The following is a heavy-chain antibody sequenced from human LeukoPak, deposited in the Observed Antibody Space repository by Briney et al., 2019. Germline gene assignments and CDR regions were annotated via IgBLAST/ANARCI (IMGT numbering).Heavy chain of an antibody. D-gene: IGHD5-12*01. CDR2: INQDGSEE. V-gene: IGHV3-7*01. CDR3: VRDGRVSGYDLLDY. J-gene: IGHJ4*02. CDR1: GFTFSNYW. Sequence: GGSLRPSCAASGFTFSNYWMTWVRQAPGKGLEWVAHINQDGSEEHYMDSAKARFTISRDNARNSLSLQMNSLRAEDTAVYYCVRDGRVSGYDLLDYWGQGTLVTVSS.